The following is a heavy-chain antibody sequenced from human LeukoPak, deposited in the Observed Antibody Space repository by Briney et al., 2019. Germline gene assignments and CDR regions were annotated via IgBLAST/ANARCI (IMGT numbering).Heavy chain of an antibody. CDR3: SRDLRGRDDY. CDR1: GFTFSSYW. Sequence: QSGGSLRLSCAASGFTFSSYWMHWVRQAPGKGLVWVSRINTGGSTTDYADSVKGRFTISRDNAKNTPYLQMNSLRAEDTAVYYCSRDLRGRDDYWGQGILVIVSS. J-gene: IGHJ4*02. CDR2: INTGGSTT. D-gene: IGHD5-24*01. V-gene: IGHV3-74*01.